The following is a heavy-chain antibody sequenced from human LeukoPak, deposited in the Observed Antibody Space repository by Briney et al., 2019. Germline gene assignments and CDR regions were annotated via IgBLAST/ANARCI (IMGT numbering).Heavy chain of an antibody. CDR3: ARAPRYSSSWGTWDYGMDV. Sequence: PSETLSLTCAVYSGSFSGYYWSWIRQPPGKGLEWIGEINHSGSTNYNPSLKSRVTISVDTSKNQFSLKLSSVTAADTAVYYCARAPRYSSSWGTWDYGMDVWGQGTTVTVSS. CDR2: INHSGST. V-gene: IGHV4-34*01. J-gene: IGHJ6*02. D-gene: IGHD6-13*01. CDR1: SGSFSGYY.